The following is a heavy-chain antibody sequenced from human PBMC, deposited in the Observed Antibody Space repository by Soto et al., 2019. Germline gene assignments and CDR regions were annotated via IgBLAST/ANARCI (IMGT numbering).Heavy chain of an antibody. D-gene: IGHD1-26*01. J-gene: IGHJ4*01. CDR2: IYYSGST. CDR1: GGSISSHY. Sequence: PSETLSLTSTVSGGSISSHYWRWIRQHPGKGLEWMGYIYYSGSTNYNPSLKSRVTISVDTSKNQFSLSLSSVTAADTAVYYCANLIVFHSSYYHDYWGHGTLVTVSS. CDR3: ANLIVFHSSYYHDY. V-gene: IGHV4-59*11.